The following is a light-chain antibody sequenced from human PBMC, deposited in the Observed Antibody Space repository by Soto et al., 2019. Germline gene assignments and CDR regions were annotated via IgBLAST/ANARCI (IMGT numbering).Light chain of an antibody. V-gene: IGKV1-16*01. CDR1: QSISSY. CDR2: AAS. Sequence: DIQMTQSPSSLSASVVDRVTITCRASQSISSYLNWFQQKPGKAPKLLIYAASSLQSGVPSRFSGSRSGTEFTLTISSLQPDDFATYYCQQYNSYWTFGQGTKVDIK. CDR3: QQYNSYWT. J-gene: IGKJ1*01.